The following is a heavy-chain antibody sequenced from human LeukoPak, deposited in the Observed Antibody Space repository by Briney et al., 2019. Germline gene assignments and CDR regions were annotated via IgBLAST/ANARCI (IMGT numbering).Heavy chain of an antibody. CDR2: ISGSGGST. J-gene: IGHJ5*02. CDR1: GFTFSSYA. CDR3: AKNSGYCSGGSCYYDGDWFDP. V-gene: IGHV3-23*01. Sequence: GGSLRLSCAASGFTFSSYAMSWVRQAPGKGLEWVSAISGSGGSTYYADSVKGRFTISRDNSKNTLYLQMNSLRAEDTAVYYCAKNSGYCSGGSCYYDGDWFDPWGQGTLVTVSS. D-gene: IGHD2-15*01.